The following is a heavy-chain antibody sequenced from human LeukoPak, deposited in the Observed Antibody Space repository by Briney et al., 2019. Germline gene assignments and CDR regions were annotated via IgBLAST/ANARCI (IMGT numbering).Heavy chain of an antibody. D-gene: IGHD3-3*01. V-gene: IGHV4-59*08. CDR1: GGSISSYY. CDR3: ARHDSQSDFWSGYSEYYFDY. CDR2: IYYSGST. J-gene: IGHJ4*02. Sequence: NPSETLSLTCTVSGGSISSYYWSWIRQPPGKGLEWIGYIYYSGSTNYNPSLKSRVTISVDTSKNQFSLKLNSVTAADTAVYYCARHDSQSDFWSGYSEYYFDYWGQGTLVTVSS.